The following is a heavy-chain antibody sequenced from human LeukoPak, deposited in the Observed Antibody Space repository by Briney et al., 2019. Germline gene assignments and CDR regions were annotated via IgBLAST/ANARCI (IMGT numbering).Heavy chain of an antibody. J-gene: IGHJ6*02. CDR2: TYYRSKWFN. CDR3: ARGVASRGMDV. CDR1: GDSVSSNSAV. D-gene: IGHD5-12*01. Sequence: SQTLSLTRAISGDSVSSNSAVWHWIRQSPSRGLEWLGRTYYRSKWFNDYAVSVKSRITFNPDTSKNQFSLQLNSVTPEDTAVYYCARGVASRGMDVWGQGTTVTVSS. V-gene: IGHV6-1*01.